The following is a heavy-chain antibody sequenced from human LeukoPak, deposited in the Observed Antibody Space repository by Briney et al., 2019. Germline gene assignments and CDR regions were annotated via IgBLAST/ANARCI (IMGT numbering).Heavy chain of an antibody. CDR3: ARGHCSSTSCFVYYYYGMDV. D-gene: IGHD2-2*01. Sequence: PGGSLRLSCAASGFTFSSYWMHWVRQAPGKGLVCVSRINSDGSTTTYADSMKGRFTISRDNAKNTLYLQMNSLRAEDTAVYYCARGHCSSTSCFVYYYYGMDVWGQGTTVTVSS. CDR2: INSDGSTT. V-gene: IGHV3-74*01. J-gene: IGHJ6*02. CDR1: GFTFSSYW.